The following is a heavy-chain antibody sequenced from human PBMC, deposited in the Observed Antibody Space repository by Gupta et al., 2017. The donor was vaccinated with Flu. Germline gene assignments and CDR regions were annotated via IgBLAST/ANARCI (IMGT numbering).Heavy chain of an antibody. CDR3: ARHFVGYCSGGTCYDENDY. Sequence: QLQLQESGPGLVKPSETLSLTCTVSGGSIDRNSYSWGWIRLPPGKGLDWIGSIYYSGNTYYNPSLKSRVTISVDTSKNQFSLKLSSVTAADTAVYYCARHFVGYCSGGTCYDENDYWGQGTLVTVSS. D-gene: IGHD2-15*01. CDR1: GGSIDRNSYS. CDR2: IYYSGNT. V-gene: IGHV4-39*01. J-gene: IGHJ4*02.